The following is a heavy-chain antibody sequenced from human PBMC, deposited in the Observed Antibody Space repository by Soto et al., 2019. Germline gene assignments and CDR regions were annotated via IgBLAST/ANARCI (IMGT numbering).Heavy chain of an antibody. V-gene: IGHV4-59*01. CDR3: ARQPDYSDYGYYFEV. Sequence: QVQLQESGPRLVKPSETLSLTCTVYCGSISPYYLSWIRQSPGKGLDWLGYIFYSGTADYNPSLKNRVTISVDTSENQFPLEFTSLTAASTAVYYCARQPDYSDYGYYFEVWSQGTLVTVSS. CDR1: CGSISPYY. J-gene: IGHJ4*02. D-gene: IGHD4-17*01. CDR2: IFYSGTA.